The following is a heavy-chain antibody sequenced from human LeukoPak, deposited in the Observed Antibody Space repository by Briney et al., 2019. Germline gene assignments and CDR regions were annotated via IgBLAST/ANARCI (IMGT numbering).Heavy chain of an antibody. CDR2: INHSGST. J-gene: IGHJ4*02. CDR1: GGSFSGYY. V-gene: IGHV4-34*01. CDR3: ARRNIVVVVAATPYDY. D-gene: IGHD2-15*01. Sequence: SETLSLTCAVYGGSFSGYYWSWIRQSPGKGLEWIGEINHSGSTNYNPSLKSRVTISVDTSKNQFSLKLSSVTAADTAVYYCARRNIVVVVAATPYDYWGQGTLVTVSS.